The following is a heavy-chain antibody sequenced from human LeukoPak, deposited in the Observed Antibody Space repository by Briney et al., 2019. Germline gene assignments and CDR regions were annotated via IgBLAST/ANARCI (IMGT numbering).Heavy chain of an antibody. CDR3: AGYHAYGVTTPPLGY. V-gene: IGHV4-38-2*02. CDR1: GYSISSGYY. D-gene: IGHD4-17*01. J-gene: IGHJ4*02. Sequence: SETLSLTCTVSGYSISSGYYWVWIRQPPGKGLEWIGSIYHSGSTYYNPSLKSRVTISVDTSKNQFSLKLSSVTAADTAVYYCAGYHAYGVTTPPLGYWGQGTLVTVSS. CDR2: IYHSGST.